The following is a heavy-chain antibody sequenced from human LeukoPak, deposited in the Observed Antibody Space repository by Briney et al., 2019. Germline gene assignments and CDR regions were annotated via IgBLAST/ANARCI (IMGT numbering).Heavy chain of an antibody. V-gene: IGHV3-21*01. J-gene: IGHJ4*02. CDR3: ARSLELITIILSPDY. CDR2: ISSGSNLI. CDR1: GFSFSSYS. Sequence: GRSLRLPCAASGFSFSSYSLNWVRQAPGKGLEWVSSISSGSNLIYYADSVKGRFTISRENAENSVSLQMNSLRAEDTAVYYCARSLELITIILSPDYWGQGILVTVSS. D-gene: IGHD3-22*01.